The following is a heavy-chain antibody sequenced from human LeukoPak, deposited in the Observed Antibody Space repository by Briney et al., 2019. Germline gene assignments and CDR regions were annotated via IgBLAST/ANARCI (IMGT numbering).Heavy chain of an antibody. V-gene: IGHV3-53*01. J-gene: IGHJ6*02. D-gene: IGHD4-17*01. CDR2: IYGAGNT. CDR3: ARAYGDSNYHYYGMDV. Sequence: GGSLRLSCAASGFTVSSIYMTWVRQAAGKGLEWVSLIYGAGNTYYADSVKGRFTISRDNSQNTLYLQLNSLRAEDTAVYYCARAYGDSNYHYYGMDVWGQGTTVTVSS. CDR1: GFTVSSIY.